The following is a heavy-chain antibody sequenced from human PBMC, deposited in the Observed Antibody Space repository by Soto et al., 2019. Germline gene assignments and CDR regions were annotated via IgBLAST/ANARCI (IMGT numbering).Heavy chain of an antibody. CDR3: ARGGASDAYDILTGCPFDYGMDV. Sequence: SETLSLTCTVSGGSISSSSYYWGWIRQPPGKGLEWIGSIYYSGSTYYNPSLKSRVTISVDTSKNHFSLKLSSVTAADTAVYYCARGGASDAYDILTGCPFDYGMDVWGQGTTVA. J-gene: IGHJ6*02. V-gene: IGHV4-39*02. CDR2: IYYSGST. D-gene: IGHD3-9*01. CDR1: GGSISSSSYY.